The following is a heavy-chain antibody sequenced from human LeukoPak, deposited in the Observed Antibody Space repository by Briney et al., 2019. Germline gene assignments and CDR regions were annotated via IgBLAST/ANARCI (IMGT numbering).Heavy chain of an antibody. J-gene: IGHJ5*02. D-gene: IGHD6-19*01. V-gene: IGHV3-21*01. Sequence: PGGSLRLSCAASGFTFSSYSMNWVRQAPGKGLEWVSSISSSSSYIYYADSVKGRFTTSRDNAKNSLYLQMNSLRAEDTAVYYCARDSSGINWFDPWGQGTLVTVSS. CDR3: ARDSSGINWFDP. CDR1: GFTFSSYS. CDR2: ISSSSSYI.